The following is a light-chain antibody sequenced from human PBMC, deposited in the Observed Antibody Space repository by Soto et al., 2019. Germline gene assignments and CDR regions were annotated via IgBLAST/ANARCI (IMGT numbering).Light chain of an antibody. CDR2: GAS. V-gene: IGKV3-15*01. CDR1: QSVSSN. J-gene: IGKJ1*01. CDR3: QRYDNWPQT. Sequence: EIVMTQSPATLSVSPGERATLSCRASQSVSSNYLAWYQQKPGQAPRLLIYGASTRATGIPARFSGSGSGTEFTLTISSLQSEDFAVYYCQRYDNWPQTFGQGTKVDIK.